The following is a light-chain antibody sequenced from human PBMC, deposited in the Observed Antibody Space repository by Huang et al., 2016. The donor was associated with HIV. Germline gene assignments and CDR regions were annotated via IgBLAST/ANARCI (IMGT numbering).Light chain of an antibody. Sequence: ETVMTQSPVTLSVSPGDRASLSCRSSQIVSSHLAWYQQKPGQAPRLLIYAASTRATGVPGRFSGGGAGTEFTLTISTLQSEDSAVYYCQQYNDFRSTFGPGTRVEIK. V-gene: IGKV3-15*01. CDR2: AAS. J-gene: IGKJ3*01. CDR1: QIVSSH. CDR3: QQYNDFRST.